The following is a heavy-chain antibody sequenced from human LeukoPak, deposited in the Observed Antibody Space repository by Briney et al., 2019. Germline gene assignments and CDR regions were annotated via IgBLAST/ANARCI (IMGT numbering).Heavy chain of an antibody. CDR2: IYSGGST. V-gene: IGHV3-53*01. Sequence: GGSLRLSCAASGFTFSSNSMSWVRQAPGKGLEWVSVIYSGGSTYYADSVKGRFTISRDNSKNTLYLQMNGLRAEDTAVYYCARDLASGPVNWGQGTLVTVSS. CDR1: GFTFSSNS. D-gene: IGHD3-10*01. CDR3: ARDLASGPVN. J-gene: IGHJ4*02.